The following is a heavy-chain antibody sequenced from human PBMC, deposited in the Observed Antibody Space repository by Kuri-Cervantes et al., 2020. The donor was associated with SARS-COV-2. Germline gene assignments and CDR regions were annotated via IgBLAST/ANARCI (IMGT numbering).Heavy chain of an antibody. CDR3: ARDQRRYRANDAPYDF. V-gene: IGHV4-61*01. Sequence: SETLSLTCTVTGDSVNSINYYWTWIRQPPGKGLEWIGYIYYNGDTNYNPSLKSRVTISIDTSKNQLSLKLTSVTAADTAVYYCARDQRRYRANDAPYDFWGQGTRVTVSS. CDR2: IYYNGDT. J-gene: IGHJ4*02. CDR1: GDSVNSINYY. D-gene: IGHD1-26*01.